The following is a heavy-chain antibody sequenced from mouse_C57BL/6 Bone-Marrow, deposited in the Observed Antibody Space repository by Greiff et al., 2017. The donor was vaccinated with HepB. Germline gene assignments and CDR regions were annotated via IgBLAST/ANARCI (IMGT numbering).Heavy chain of an antibody. D-gene: IGHD2-5*01. CDR1: GYTFTSYG. J-gene: IGHJ4*01. Sequence: VMLVESGAELARPGASVKLSCKASGYTFTSYGISWVKQRTGQGLEWIGEIYPRSGNTYYNEKFKGKATLTADKSSSTAYMELRSLTSEDSAVYFCARCYSNYLYAMDYWGQGTSVTVSS. CDR2: IYPRSGNT. CDR3: ARCYSNYLYAMDY. V-gene: IGHV1-81*01.